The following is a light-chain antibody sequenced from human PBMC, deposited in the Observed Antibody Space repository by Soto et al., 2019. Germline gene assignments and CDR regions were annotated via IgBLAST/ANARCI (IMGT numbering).Light chain of an antibody. CDR3: LQAASFPRT. CDR1: QGISSY. V-gene: IGKV1-9*01. J-gene: IGKJ1*01. CDR2: AAS. Sequence: DIQLTQSPSFLSASVGDRVTISCRASQGISSYLAWYQHKPGKAPNLLISAASTLQSGVPSRFSGSGSGTDFTLTINGLQPEDFATYYCLQAASFPRTFGQGTKVEFK.